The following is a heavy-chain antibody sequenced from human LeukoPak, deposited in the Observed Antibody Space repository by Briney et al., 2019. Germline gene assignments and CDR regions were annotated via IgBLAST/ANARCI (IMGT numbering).Heavy chain of an antibody. CDR2: INPNSGGT. Sequence: ASVKVSCKASGYTFTGYYMHWVRQAPGRGLEWMGWINPNSGGTNYAQKFQGRVTMTRDTSISTAYMELRRLGSDDTAVYFCARDRLQLAGMAVAGSEYWGQGTLVTVSS. V-gene: IGHV1-2*02. D-gene: IGHD6-19*01. J-gene: IGHJ4*02. CDR1: GYTFTGYY. CDR3: ARDRLQLAGMAVAGSEY.